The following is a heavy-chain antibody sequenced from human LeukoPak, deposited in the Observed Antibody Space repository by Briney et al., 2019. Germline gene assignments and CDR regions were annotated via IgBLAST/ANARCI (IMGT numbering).Heavy chain of an antibody. J-gene: IGHJ6*04. CDR3: AELGITMIGGV. Sequence: GGSLRLSCAASEFTFSSYAMSWVRQAPGKGLEWVAFVRYDSSNKYYADSVKGRFTISRDNAKNSLYLQMNSLRAEDTAVYYCAELGITMIGGVWGKGTTVTISS. CDR1: EFTFSSYA. V-gene: IGHV3-30*02. CDR2: VRYDSSNK. D-gene: IGHD3-10*02.